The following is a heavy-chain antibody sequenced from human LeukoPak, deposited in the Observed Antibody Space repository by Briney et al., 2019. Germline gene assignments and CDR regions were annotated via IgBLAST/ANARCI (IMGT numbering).Heavy chain of an antibody. Sequence: PGGSLRLSCAASGFTFSSYWMHWVRQAPGKGLVWVSRINSDGSSTSYADSVKGRFTISRDNSKNTLYLQMNSLRADDTAVYYCAKDRPTVYSSSWLHFLDSWGQGTLVTVSS. CDR2: INSDGSST. CDR3: AKDRPTVYSSSWLHFLDS. CDR1: GFTFSSYW. D-gene: IGHD6-13*01. V-gene: IGHV3-74*01. J-gene: IGHJ4*02.